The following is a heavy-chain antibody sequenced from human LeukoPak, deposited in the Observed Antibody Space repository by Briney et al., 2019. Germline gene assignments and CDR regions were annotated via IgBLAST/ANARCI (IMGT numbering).Heavy chain of an antibody. CDR1: GGSFSAYY. J-gene: IGHJ2*01. D-gene: IGHD4-17*01. V-gene: IGHV4-34*01. CDR2: IYHIGST. CDR3: ARAPQSDYGTHWYFDL. Sequence: SETLSLTCAVYGGSFSAYYWSWIRQPPGRGLEWIGEIYHIGSTNNNPSLKSRVTISVDTSKNQFSLKLSSVTAADTAVYYCARAPQSDYGTHWYFDLWGRGTLVTVSS.